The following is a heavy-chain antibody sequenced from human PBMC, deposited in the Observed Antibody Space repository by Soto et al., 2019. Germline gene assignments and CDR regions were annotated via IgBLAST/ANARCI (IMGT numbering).Heavy chain of an antibody. CDR3: ARDHLGSSYYGMDV. V-gene: IGHV3-48*02. J-gene: IGHJ6*02. CDR2: ISSSSSTI. D-gene: IGHD2-2*01. Sequence: GGSLRLSCAASGFTFSSYSMNWVRQAPGKGLEWVSYISSSSSTIYYADSVKGRFTISRDNAKNSLYLQMNSLRDEDTAVYYCARDHLGSSYYGMDVWGQGTTVTVSS. CDR1: GFTFSSYS.